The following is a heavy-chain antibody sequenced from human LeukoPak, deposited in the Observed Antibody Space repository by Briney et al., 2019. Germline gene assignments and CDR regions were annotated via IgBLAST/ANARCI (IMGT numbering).Heavy chain of an antibody. D-gene: IGHD6-19*01. CDR1: GGFINFYY. CDR2: VYYSGTA. V-gene: IGHV4-59*01. CDR3: ARPRIAVSGYYFNS. J-gene: IGHJ4*02. Sequence: PSETLSLTCTVSGGFINFYYWSWVRQSPGKGLEWIGNVYYSGTATYNPSLQSRVAISVDTSKNEFSLKLTSVTAADTAVYYCARPRIAVSGYYFNSWGQGALVIVSS.